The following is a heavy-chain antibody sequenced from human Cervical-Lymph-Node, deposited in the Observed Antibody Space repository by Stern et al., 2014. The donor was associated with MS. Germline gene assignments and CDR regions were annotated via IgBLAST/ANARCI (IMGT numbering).Heavy chain of an antibody. CDR3: APRHSGYDPVDY. Sequence: VQLVESGAEVKKPGSSVKVSCKASGGTFSSYAISWVRQAPGQGLEWMGGIIPIFGTANYAQKFQGRVTITADESTRPAYMERSSLRSEATAVYYWAPRHSGYDPVDYWGQGTLVTVSS. CDR2: IIPIFGTA. CDR1: GGTFSSYA. V-gene: IGHV1-69*01. J-gene: IGHJ4*02. D-gene: IGHD5-12*01.